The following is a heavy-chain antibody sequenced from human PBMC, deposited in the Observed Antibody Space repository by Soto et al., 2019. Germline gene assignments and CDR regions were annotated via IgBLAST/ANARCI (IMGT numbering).Heavy chain of an antibody. CDR1: GISLSTSGVG. D-gene: IGHD1-1*01. Sequence: SGPTLVNPTQTLTLTCTLSGISLSTSGVGLGWIRQTPGKALEWLALVYWNDDKHYSPSLKSRLTITKDTSKNQAILTMTNMDPVDTATYYCARGLATLPVFAFDIWGQGTVVTISS. CDR3: ARGLATLPVFAFDI. CDR2: VYWNDDK. J-gene: IGHJ3*02. V-gene: IGHV2-5*01.